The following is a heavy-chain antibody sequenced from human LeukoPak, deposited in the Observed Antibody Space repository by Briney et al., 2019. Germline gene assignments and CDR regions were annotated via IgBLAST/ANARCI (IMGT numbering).Heavy chain of an antibody. CDR1: GFTFSSYG. CDR3: AKAPRGYYGSGSPFDY. J-gene: IGHJ4*02. D-gene: IGHD3-10*01. V-gene: IGHV3-23*01. Sequence: GGSLRLSCAASGFTFSSYGMSWVRQAPGKGLEWVSAISGSGGSTYYADSVKGRFTISRDNSKNTLYLQMNSLRAEDTAVYYCAKAPRGYYGSGSPFDYWGQGTLVTVSS. CDR2: ISGSGGST.